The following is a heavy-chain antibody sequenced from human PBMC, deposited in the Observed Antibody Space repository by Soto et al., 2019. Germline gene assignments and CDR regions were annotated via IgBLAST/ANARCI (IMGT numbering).Heavy chain of an antibody. CDR2: IEQDGSEK. CDR3: ARDPSVVAAAGIYYYYYGMDV. J-gene: IGHJ6*02. Sequence: EVQLVESGGGLVQPGGSLRLSCAASGFAFSTYWMSWVRQAPGKGLEWVANIEQDGSEKYYVDSVKGRFTISRDNAKNSLYLQMSSLRAEDTAVYYCARDPSVVAAAGIYYYYYGMDVWGQGTTVTVSS. D-gene: IGHD6-13*01. CDR1: GFAFSTYW. V-gene: IGHV3-7*01.